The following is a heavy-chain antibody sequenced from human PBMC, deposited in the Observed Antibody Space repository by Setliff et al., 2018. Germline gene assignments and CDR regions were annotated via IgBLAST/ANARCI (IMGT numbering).Heavy chain of an antibody. J-gene: IGHJ5*02. D-gene: IGHD3-22*01. V-gene: IGHV4-34*01. CDR3: ATGDVYDSSAFFSDWFDP. CDR2: ISHGGGT. Sequence: KPSETLSLTCTVYGVSFSAYYWSWIRQPPGKGLEWIGEISHGGGTNYNPSLKSRVTISIDTSKNLFSLKLTSVTAADTAVYYCATGDVYDSSAFFSDWFDPWGQGTLGTVS. CDR1: GVSFSAYY.